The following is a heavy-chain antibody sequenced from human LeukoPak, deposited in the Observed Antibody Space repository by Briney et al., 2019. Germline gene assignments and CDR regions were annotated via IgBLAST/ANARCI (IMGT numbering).Heavy chain of an antibody. CDR1: GFTFSSYT. V-gene: IGHV3-48*01. CDR3: ARFAAGGSYYYYMDV. J-gene: IGHJ6*03. CDR2: IGTSSTTI. D-gene: IGHD6-25*01. Sequence: GGSLRLSCAASGFTFSSYTMNWVRQPPGKGLEWVSNIGTSSTTIYYADSVKGRFTISRDNAKNSLYLQMNSLIADDTAVYYCARFAAGGSYYYYMDVWGKGTTVTVSS.